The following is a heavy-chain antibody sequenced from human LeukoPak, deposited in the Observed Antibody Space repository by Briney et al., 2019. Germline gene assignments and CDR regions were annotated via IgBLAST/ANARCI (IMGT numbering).Heavy chain of an antibody. D-gene: IGHD1-26*01. Sequence: PSGTLSLTCTVSGGSISSYYWSWLRQPPGKGLEWIGYIYYSGSTNYNPSLKSRVTISVDTSKNQFSLKLSSVTAADTAVYYCARTDSGMDVWGKGTTVTVSS. V-gene: IGHV4-59*01. CDR3: ARTDSGMDV. J-gene: IGHJ6*03. CDR1: GGSISSYY. CDR2: IYYSGST.